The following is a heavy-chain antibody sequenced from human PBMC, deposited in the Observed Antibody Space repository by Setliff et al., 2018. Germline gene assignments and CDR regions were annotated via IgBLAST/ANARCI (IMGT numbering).Heavy chain of an antibody. V-gene: IGHV3-48*03. CDR3: ARDQFRNSGGLYS. CDR2: FSSSGSI. Sequence: GGSLRLSCAASGFTFSSHTMNWVRQGPGKGLEWVAYFSSSGSISYANSVKGRFTISRDNAKNSLYLQMNSLRADDTAMYYCARDQFRNSGGLYSWGQGTLVTVSS. D-gene: IGHD1-7*01. J-gene: IGHJ5*02. CDR1: GFTFSSHT.